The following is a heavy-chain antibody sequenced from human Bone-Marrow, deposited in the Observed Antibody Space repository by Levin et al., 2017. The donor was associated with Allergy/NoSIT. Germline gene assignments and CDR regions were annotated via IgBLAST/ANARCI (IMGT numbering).Heavy chain of an antibody. CDR3: APGGDYSDY. D-gene: IGHD4-17*01. V-gene: IGHV3-7*03. CDR1: GFSFSSYW. CDR2: IKQDGSEK. J-gene: IGHJ4*02. Sequence: GESLKISCVASGFSFSSYWMSWVRQAPGKGLEWVANIKQDGSEKYYVGSVKGRFTISRDNAKNSLYLQMNSLRAEDTAVYHCAPGGDYSDYWGPGTLVTVSS.